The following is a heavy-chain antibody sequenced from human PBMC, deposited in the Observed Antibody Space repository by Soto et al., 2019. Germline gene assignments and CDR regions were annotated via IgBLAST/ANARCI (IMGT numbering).Heavy chain of an antibody. D-gene: IGHD6-19*01. Sequence: QVQLVESGGGVVQPGRSLRLSCAASGFTFSSYGMHWVRQAPGKGLEWVAGIWYDGSNKYYADSVKGRFTISRDNSKNTLYLKMNSLRAEDTAVYYCARDGYRSGAIAVAGEPFDYWGQGTLVTVSS. CDR1: GFTFSSYG. CDR2: IWYDGSNK. J-gene: IGHJ4*02. CDR3: ARDGYRSGAIAVAGEPFDY. V-gene: IGHV3-33*01.